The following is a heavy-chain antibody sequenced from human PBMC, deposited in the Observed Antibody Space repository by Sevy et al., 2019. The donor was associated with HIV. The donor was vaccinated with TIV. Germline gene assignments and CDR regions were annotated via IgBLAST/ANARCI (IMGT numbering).Heavy chain of an antibody. J-gene: IGHJ3*02. V-gene: IGHV3-30-3*01. Sequence: GGSLRLSCAASGFTFSSYAMHWVRQAPGKGLEWVAVISYDGSNKYYADSVKGRFTISRDNSKNTLYLQMNSLRAEDTAVYYCARRRGYSSWSLTREDAFDIWGQGTMVTVSS. CDR2: ISYDGSNK. CDR1: GFTFSSYA. CDR3: ARRRGYSSWSLTREDAFDI. D-gene: IGHD6-13*01.